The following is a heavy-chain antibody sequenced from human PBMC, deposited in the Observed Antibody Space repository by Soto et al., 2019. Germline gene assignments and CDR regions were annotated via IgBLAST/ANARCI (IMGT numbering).Heavy chain of an antibody. J-gene: IGHJ6*02. D-gene: IGHD6-13*01. CDR2: IIPIFGTA. CDR3: SRGQQLLTYGMDV. V-gene: IGHV1-69*12. Sequence: QVQLVQSGAEVKKPGSSVKVSCKASGGTFSSYAISWVRQAPGQGLEWMGGIIPIFGTANYAQKFQGRVTITADESTITAYRELSRRRSEETAVYYCSRGQQLLTYGMDVWGQGTTVTVSS. CDR1: GGTFSSYA.